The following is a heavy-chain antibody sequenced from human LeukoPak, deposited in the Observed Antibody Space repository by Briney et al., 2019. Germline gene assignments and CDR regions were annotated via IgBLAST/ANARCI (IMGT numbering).Heavy chain of an antibody. J-gene: IGHJ6*02. V-gene: IGHV1-8*01. D-gene: IGHD4-23*01. CDR2: MNPNSGNT. CDR1: GYTFTSYD. Sequence: ASVKVSCKASGYTFTSYDINWVRQATGQGLEWMGWMNPNSGNTGYAQKFQGRVTMTRNTSISTAYMELSSLRSEDTAVYYCARGSPTTVVTSIHRYYYGMDVWGQGTTVTVSS. CDR3: ARGSPTTVVTSIHRYYYGMDV.